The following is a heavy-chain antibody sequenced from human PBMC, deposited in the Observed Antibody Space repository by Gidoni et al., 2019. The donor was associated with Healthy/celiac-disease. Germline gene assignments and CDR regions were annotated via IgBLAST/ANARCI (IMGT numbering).Heavy chain of an antibody. D-gene: IGHD6-19*01. CDR3: VRSEYSSGWYGWFDP. CDR2: IDWDDDK. V-gene: IGHV2-70*01. J-gene: IGHJ5*02. CDR1: GFSLSTSGMC. Sequence: QVTLRESGPALVKPTQTLTLTCTFSGFSLSTSGMCVSWIRQPPGKALEWLALIDWDDDKYYSTSLKTRLTISKDTSKNQVVLTMTNMDPVDTATYYCVRSEYSSGWYGWFDPWGQGTLVTVSS.